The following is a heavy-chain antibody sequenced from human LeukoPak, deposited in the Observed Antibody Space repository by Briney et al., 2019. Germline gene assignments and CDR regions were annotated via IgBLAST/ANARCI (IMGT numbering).Heavy chain of an antibody. CDR2: ISYDGSNK. Sequence: PGGSLRLSCAASGFTFSSYGMHWVRQAPGKRLEWVAVISYDGSNKYYADSVKGRFAISRDNSKNTLYLQMNSLRAEDTAVYYCAKPDSLTATFYFDYWGQGTLVTVSS. D-gene: IGHD1-14*01. CDR1: GFTFSSYG. CDR3: AKPDSLTATFYFDY. V-gene: IGHV3-30*18. J-gene: IGHJ4*02.